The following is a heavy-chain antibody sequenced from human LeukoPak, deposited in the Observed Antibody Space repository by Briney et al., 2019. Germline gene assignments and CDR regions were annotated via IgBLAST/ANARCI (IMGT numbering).Heavy chain of an antibody. D-gene: IGHD3-10*01. Sequence: PGGSLRLSCAASGFTVNNNYMSWVRQAPGKGLEWVSIIYSGGSTYYADSVKGRFTISRDNSKNTLYLQMNSLGAEDTAVYYCARVTGPTSTVVRGVIIPTFDYWGQGTLVTVSS. CDR3: ARVTGPTSTVVRGVIIPTFDY. CDR1: GFTVNNNY. V-gene: IGHV3-53*01. J-gene: IGHJ4*02. CDR2: IYSGGST.